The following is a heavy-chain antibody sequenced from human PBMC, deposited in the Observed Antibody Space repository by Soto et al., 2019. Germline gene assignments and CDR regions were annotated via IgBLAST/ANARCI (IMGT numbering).Heavy chain of an antibody. D-gene: IGHD3-22*01. CDR3: ARDRGPSSGYYPYWFDP. Sequence: QVQLVQSGAEVKKPGSSVKVSCKASGGTFSSYAISWVRQAPGQGLEWMGEIIPIFGTANYAQKFQGRVTIPADDPTSTADMERSSLRSEDTAVYYCARDRGPSSGYYPYWFDPWGQGTLVSVSS. CDR2: IIPIFGTA. V-gene: IGHV1-69*12. J-gene: IGHJ5*02. CDR1: GGTFSSYA.